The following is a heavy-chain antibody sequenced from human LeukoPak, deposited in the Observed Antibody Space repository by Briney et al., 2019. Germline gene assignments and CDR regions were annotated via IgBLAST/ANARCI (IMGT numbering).Heavy chain of an antibody. CDR3: AKEGSYDYYYYGMDV. CDR1: GFTFSSYG. D-gene: IGHD1-26*01. V-gene: IGHV3-30*18. CDR2: ISYDGSNK. J-gene: IGHJ6*02. Sequence: GGSLRLSCAASGFTFSSYGMHWVRQAPGKGLEWVAVISYDGSNKYYADSVKGRFTISRDNFKNTLYLQMNSLRAEDTAAYYCAKEGSYDYYYYGMDVWGQGTTVTVSS.